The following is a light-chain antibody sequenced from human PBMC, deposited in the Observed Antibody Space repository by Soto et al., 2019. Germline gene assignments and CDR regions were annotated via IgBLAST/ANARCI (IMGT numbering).Light chain of an antibody. J-gene: IGLJ1*01. CDR2: EVS. V-gene: IGLV2-14*01. Sequence: QSALTQPASVSGSPGQSITISCTGTSSDVGGYNYVSWYQQHPGKAPKLMIYEVSNRPSGVSNRFSGSKSGNTASLTISGLQAEDDAYYYCSSYTSSSTLGVFGTGTKLTVL. CDR1: SSDVGGYNY. CDR3: SSYTSSSTLGV.